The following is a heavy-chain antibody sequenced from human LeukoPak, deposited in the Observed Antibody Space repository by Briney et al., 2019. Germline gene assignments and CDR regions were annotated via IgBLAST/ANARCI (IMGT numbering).Heavy chain of an antibody. Sequence: SETLCLTCTVSGGSMSTISYYWVWIRQAPVKGVEWIGSVYSRGSIYSNPSLRSRVTISLDTSKNQFFLNLSPVTVADTAVYYCARDRLSLGAFDIWAQGQRSSSLQ. CDR1: GGSMSTISYY. CDR3: ARDRLSLGAFDI. J-gene: IGHJ3*02. D-gene: IGHD3-16*01. V-gene: IGHV4-39*07. CDR2: VYSRGSI.